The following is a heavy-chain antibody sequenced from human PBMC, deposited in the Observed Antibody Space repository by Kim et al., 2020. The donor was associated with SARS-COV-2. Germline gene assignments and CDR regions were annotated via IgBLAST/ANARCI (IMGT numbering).Heavy chain of an antibody. V-gene: IGHV3-23*01. J-gene: IGHJ1*01. D-gene: IGHD3-22*01. CDR3: AREPNYDSEGRGYWFQH. CDR1: GFTFSIYA. CDR2: ISGSGTGT. Sequence: GGSLRLSCVASGFTFSIYAVSWVRQAPGKGLEWVSAISGSGTGTYYASSVRGRFIVSRDNSKNTLYLQMNSLRVEDTAVYFCAREPNYDSEGRGYWFQHWGPGTLVTVSS.